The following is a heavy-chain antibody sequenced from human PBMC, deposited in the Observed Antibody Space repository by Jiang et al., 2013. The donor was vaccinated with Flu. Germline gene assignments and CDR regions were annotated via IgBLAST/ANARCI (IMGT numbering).Heavy chain of an antibody. Sequence: GSGLVKPSETLSLTCTVSGGSISSYYWSWIRQPPGKGLEWIGYIHYSGTTDYNPSLKSRVTMSVDTSKNQFSLKLSSVTAADTAVYYCARVCGYSYGQLCWCYWGQGTLVTVSS. D-gene: IGHD5-18*01. CDR3: ARVCGYSYGQLCWCY. CDR2: IHYSGTT. V-gene: IGHV4-59*13. CDR1: GGSISSYY. J-gene: IGHJ4*02.